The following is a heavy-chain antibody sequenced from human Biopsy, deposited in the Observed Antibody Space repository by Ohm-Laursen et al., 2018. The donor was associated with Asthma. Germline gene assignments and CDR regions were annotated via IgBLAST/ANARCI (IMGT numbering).Heavy chain of an antibody. CDR3: ARGQKSAGDRWFDP. CDR2: INPNSGGT. D-gene: IGHD6-13*01. Sequence: EASVKVSCKASGYTFIGCHIHWMRQAPGQGLEWMGRINPNSGGTNYAQKFQGRVTMTRDTSISTAYMEVSRLRSDDTAVYYCARGQKSAGDRWFDPWGQGTLVTVS. CDR1: GYTFIGCH. V-gene: IGHV1-2*06. J-gene: IGHJ5*02.